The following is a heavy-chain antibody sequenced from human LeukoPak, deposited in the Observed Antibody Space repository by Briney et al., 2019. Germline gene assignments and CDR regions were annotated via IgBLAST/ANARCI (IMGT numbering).Heavy chain of an antibody. CDR1: GFTFSDYW. V-gene: IGHV3-74*01. D-gene: IGHD2-15*01. CDR2: IKTDGSDT. CDR3: ARDFKDLGS. Sequence: GGSLRLSCAASGFTFSDYWMHWVRQPPGMGPVWVSCIKTDGSDTRYADSVRGRFTISRDNAKNTLYLQMNSLRADDTAVYYCARDFKDLGSWGQGTLVTVSS. J-gene: IGHJ4*02.